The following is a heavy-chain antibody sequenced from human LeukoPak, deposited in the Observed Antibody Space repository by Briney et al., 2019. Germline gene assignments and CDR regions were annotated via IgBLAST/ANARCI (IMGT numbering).Heavy chain of an antibody. Sequence: GGSLRLSCAASGFTFSSYAMHWVRQAPGKGLEWVAVISYDGSNKYYADSVKGRFTISRDNSKNTLYLQMNSLRAEDTAVYYCARAYVAVAGTGQLDYWGQGTLVTVSS. CDR1: GFTFSSYA. CDR3: ARAYVAVAGTGQLDY. D-gene: IGHD6-19*01. V-gene: IGHV3-30*04. CDR2: ISYDGSNK. J-gene: IGHJ4*02.